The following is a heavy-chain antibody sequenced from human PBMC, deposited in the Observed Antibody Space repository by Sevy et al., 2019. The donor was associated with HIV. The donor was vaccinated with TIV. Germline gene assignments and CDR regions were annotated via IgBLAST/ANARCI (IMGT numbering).Heavy chain of an antibody. V-gene: IGHV1-2*04. D-gene: IGHD5-12*01. CDR3: ARMDIVATHDAFDI. J-gene: IGHJ3*02. Sequence: ASVKVSCKASGYTFTGYYMHWVRQAPGQGLEWMGWINPNSGGTNYAQKFQGWVTMTRDTSISTAYMELSRLRSDDTGVYYCARMDIVATHDAFDIWGQGTMVTVSS. CDR1: GYTFTGYY. CDR2: INPNSGGT.